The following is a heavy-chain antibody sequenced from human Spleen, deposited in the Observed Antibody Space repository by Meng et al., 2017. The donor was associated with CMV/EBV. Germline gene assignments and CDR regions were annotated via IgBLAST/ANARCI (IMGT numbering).Heavy chain of an antibody. J-gene: IGHJ3*02. D-gene: IGHD3-3*01. V-gene: IGHV3-48*04. CDR3: ARDTRFFNAFDI. CDR1: GFTFSSYS. Sequence: GESLKISCAASGFTFSSYSMNWVRQAPGKGLEWVSGISWNSGRIGYADSVKGRFTISRDNAKNSLYLQMNSLRAEDTAVYYCARDTRFFNAFDIWGQGTMVTVSS. CDR2: ISWNSGRI.